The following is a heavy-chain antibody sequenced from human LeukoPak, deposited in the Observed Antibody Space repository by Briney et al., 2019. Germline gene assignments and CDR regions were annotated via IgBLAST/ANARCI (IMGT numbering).Heavy chain of an antibody. D-gene: IGHD6-19*01. CDR3: AREGIAVAGTLGVSFDY. CDR2: IIPILGIA. Sequence: SVKVSCKASGGTFSSYAISWVRQAPGQGLGWMGRIIPILGIANYAQKFQGRVTITADKSTSTAYMELSSLRSEDTAVYYCAREGIAVAGTLGVSFDYWGQGTLVTVSS. CDR1: GGTFSSYA. J-gene: IGHJ4*02. V-gene: IGHV1-69*04.